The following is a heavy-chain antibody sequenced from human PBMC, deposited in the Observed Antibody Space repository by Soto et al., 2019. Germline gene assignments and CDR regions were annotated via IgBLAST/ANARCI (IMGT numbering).Heavy chain of an antibody. Sequence: ASVKVSCKASGGTFSSYAISWVRQAPGQGLEWMGGIIPIFGTANYAQKFQGRVTITADKSTSTAYMELSSLRSEDTAVYYCATDKDSTYDYWGQGTLVTVSS. J-gene: IGHJ4*02. CDR2: IIPIFGTA. CDR3: ATDKDSTYDY. CDR1: GGTFSSYA. D-gene: IGHD4-4*01. V-gene: IGHV1-69*06.